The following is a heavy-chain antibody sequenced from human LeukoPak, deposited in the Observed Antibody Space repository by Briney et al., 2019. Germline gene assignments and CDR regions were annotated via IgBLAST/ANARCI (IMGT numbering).Heavy chain of an antibody. D-gene: IGHD7-27*01. Sequence: SETLSLTCTVSGGSISSSSYYWGWIRQPPGTGLERIGYIYHTGSTSYSPSLKSRVTISADTSQNQFSLKLSSVTAADTAVYYCASRKLGNDYWGQGTLVTVSS. V-gene: IGHV4-61*05. CDR3: ASRKLGNDY. CDR1: GGSISSSSYY. CDR2: IYHTGST. J-gene: IGHJ4*02.